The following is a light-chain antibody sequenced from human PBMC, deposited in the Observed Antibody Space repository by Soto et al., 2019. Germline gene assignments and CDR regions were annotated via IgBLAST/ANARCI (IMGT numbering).Light chain of an antibody. J-gene: IGKJ4*01. CDR1: QSVSGY. V-gene: IGKV3-11*01. CDR3: QQRSNGPST. CDR2: DAS. Sequence: EIVLTQSPATLSLSPGNRATLSCRASQSVSGYLAWYQQKPGQAPRLLIYDASNRATGIPARFSGSGSGTDFALTITSLVPEDFAVYYCQQRSNGPSTFGGGTKVEI.